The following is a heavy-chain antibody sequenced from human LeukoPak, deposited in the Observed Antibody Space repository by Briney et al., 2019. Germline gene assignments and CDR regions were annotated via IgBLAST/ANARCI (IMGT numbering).Heavy chain of an antibody. Sequence: GGSLRLSCAASGFTFDDYGMSWVRQAPGKGLEWVSRINSDGSSTSYADSVKGRFTISRDNAKNTLYLQMNSLRAEDTAVNFFAIGGGYCSGGSCYSGIGSWGQGTLVTVSS. CDR1: GFTFDDYG. J-gene: IGHJ4*02. CDR3: AIGGGYCSGGSCYSGIGS. V-gene: IGHV3-74*01. CDR2: INSDGSST. D-gene: IGHD2-15*01.